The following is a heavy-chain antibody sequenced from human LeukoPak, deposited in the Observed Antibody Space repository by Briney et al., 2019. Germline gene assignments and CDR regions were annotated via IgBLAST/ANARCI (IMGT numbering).Heavy chain of an antibody. CDR2: IWYDGSNK. V-gene: IGHV3-33*01. Sequence: GGSLRLSCAASGFTFGSYGMHWVRQAPGKGLEWVAVIWYDGSNKYYADSVKGRFTISRDNSKNTLYLQMNSLRAEDTAVYYCARSGYSSGWPIDYWGQGTLVTVSS. CDR1: GFTFGSYG. D-gene: IGHD6-19*01. J-gene: IGHJ4*02. CDR3: ARSGYSSGWPIDY.